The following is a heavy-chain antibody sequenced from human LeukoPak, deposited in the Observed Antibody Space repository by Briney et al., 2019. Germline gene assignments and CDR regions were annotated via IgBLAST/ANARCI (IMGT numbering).Heavy chain of an antibody. CDR1: GCSISSYY. CDR2: IDYSGST. CDR3: ARVSVVYGMDV. Sequence: PSDTVSLTCTASGCSISSYYISWVLQPPGKGLEWIGYIDYSGSTNYNPSIESRVPISVDTSKTQFSLKLSSVTPADTAVYYCARVSVVYGMDVWGQGTTVTVSS. J-gene: IGHJ6*02. V-gene: IGHV4-59*07.